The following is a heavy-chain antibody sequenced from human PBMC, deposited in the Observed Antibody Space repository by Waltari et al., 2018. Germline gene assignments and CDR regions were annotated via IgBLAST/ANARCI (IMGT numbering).Heavy chain of an antibody. CDR3: SRVSVFAFDV. CDR2: VTSKPYGEAT. J-gene: IGHJ3*01. Sequence: EVQVVESGGGLVQPGRSLRLSCATSGFTFGDSAMTWVRQAPGKGLEWVAFVTSKPYGEATEYAASVKGRFTVSRDDAEGIAYLQMNGLKPEDTAVYYCSRVSVFAFDVWGRGTMVTVSS. CDR1: GFTFGDSA. V-gene: IGHV3-49*04.